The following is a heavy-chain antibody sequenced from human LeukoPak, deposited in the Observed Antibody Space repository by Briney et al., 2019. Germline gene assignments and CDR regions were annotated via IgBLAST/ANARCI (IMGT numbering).Heavy chain of an antibody. CDR1: GGTLSSYA. J-gene: IGHJ3*02. D-gene: IGHD7-27*01. Sequence: GASVKVSCKASGGTLSSYAISWVRQAPGQGLEWMGGIIPIFGTANYAQKFQGRVTITTDESTSTAYMELSSLRSEDTAVYYCARGTGDDAFDIWGQGTMVTVSS. CDR2: IIPIFGTA. CDR3: ARGTGDDAFDI. V-gene: IGHV1-69*05.